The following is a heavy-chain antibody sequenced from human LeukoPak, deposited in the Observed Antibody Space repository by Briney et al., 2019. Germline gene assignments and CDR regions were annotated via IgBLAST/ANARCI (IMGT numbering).Heavy chain of an antibody. CDR2: LNHGGST. D-gene: IGHD3-10*01. CDR3: ARVRWVRGYFDY. CDR1: GGSFCGYY. V-gene: IGHV4-34*01. Sequence: PSETLSLTCAVYGGSFCGYYWSWIPQPPGQGLEWRGELNHGGSTNYNPYLTRRVPITVDTSKNQFSLKLSFVTAADTAVDYCARVRWVRGYFDYWGQGTLVTVSS. J-gene: IGHJ4*02.